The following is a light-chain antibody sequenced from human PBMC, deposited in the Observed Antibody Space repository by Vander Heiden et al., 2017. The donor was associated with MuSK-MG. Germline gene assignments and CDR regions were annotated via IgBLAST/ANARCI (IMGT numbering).Light chain of an antibody. Sequence: IQTTQSPSTLSASVGDRVTITCRASQSISSWLAWYQQKPGKAPKLLIYKASSLESGVPSRFSGSGSGTEFTLTISSLQPDDFATYYCQQYNSYSPTFGPGTKVEIQ. V-gene: IGKV1-5*03. CDR3: QQYNSYSPT. J-gene: IGKJ1*01. CDR2: KAS. CDR1: QSISSW.